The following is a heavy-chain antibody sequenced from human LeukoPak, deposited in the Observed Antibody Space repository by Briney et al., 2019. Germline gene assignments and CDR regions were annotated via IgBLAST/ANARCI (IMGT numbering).Heavy chain of an antibody. V-gene: IGHV4-34*01. CDR2: INHSGST. J-gene: IGHJ4*02. D-gene: IGHD3-22*01. Sequence: SETLSLTCAVYGGSFIGYYWSWIRQPPGKGLEWIGEINHSGSTNYNPSLKSRVTISVDTSKNQFSLKLSSVTAADTAVYYCARGFTYYYDSSGYYYDYWGQGTLVTVSS. CDR1: GGSFIGYY. CDR3: ARGFTYYYDSSGYYYDY.